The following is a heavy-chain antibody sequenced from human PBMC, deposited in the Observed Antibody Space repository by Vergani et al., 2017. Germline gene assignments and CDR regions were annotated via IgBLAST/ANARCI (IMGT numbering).Heavy chain of an antibody. V-gene: IGHV4-59*01. CDR3: ARDSGYSSSWGNWFDP. CDR2: IYYSGST. CDR1: GGSISSYY. J-gene: IGHJ5*02. D-gene: IGHD6-13*01. Sequence: QVQLQESGPGLVKPSETLSLTCTVSGGSISSYYWSWIRQPPGKGLEWIGYIYYSGSTNYNPSLKSRVTISVDTSKSQFSLKLSSVTAADTAVYYWARDSGYSSSWGNWFDPWGQGTLVTVSS.